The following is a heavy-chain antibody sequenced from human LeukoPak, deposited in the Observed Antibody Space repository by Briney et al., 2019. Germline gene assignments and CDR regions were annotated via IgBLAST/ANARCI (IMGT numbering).Heavy chain of an antibody. CDR2: IIWNSGGI. CDR3: VKDMYADVRQHLHCSSVIRKVNAFDV. CDR1: GFPFGEYV. Sequence: SGGSLTLSCVASGFPFGEYVMHWVRQAPGKGLELVSGIIWNSGGIPYAESVKGRFTTARANAKNSLYLQMNRLRAQETALYHCVKDMYADVRQHLHCSSVIRKVNAFDVWGDGTVVSVSS. J-gene: IGHJ3*01. D-gene: IGHD2-2*01. V-gene: IGHV3-9*01.